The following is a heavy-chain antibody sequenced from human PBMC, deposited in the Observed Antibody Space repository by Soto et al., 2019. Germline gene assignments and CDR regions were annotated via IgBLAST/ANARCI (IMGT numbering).Heavy chain of an antibody. D-gene: IGHD2-21*01. V-gene: IGHV4-34*01. CDR2: VNHRGSA. J-gene: IGHJ5*02. CDR3: ARDAFCGSGTCRVGHWFDP. Sequence: SWIRQPPGKGLEWIGGVNHRGSANYNPSLESRVTMSVDTSKNQFSLKLTSVTAADSAVYYCARDAFCGSGTCRVGHWFDPWGQGTLVTVSS.